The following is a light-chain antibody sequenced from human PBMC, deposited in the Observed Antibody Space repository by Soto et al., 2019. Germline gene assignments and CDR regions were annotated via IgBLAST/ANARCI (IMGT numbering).Light chain of an antibody. V-gene: IGKV3-11*01. CDR1: QSVSSY. Sequence: EIVLTQSPATLSLSPGERATLSCRASQSVSSYLAWYQQKPGQAPRLLIYDASNRATGIPARFSGSGSGTDFTLTISSLEPEDFAVYYCQQRSNWITFGQGTRLRL. CDR3: QQRSNWIT. CDR2: DAS. J-gene: IGKJ5*01.